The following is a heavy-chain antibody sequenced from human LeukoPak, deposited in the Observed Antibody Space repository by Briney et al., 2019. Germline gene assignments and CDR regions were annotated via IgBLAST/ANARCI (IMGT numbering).Heavy chain of an antibody. Sequence: ASVKVSCKASGYTFTSYAMNWVRQAPGQGLEWMGWINTNTGNPTYAQGFTGRFVFSLDTSVSTAYLQISSLKAEDTAVYYCARAHSELRYFDWLLWGGPRAKNWFDPWGQGTLVTVSS. CDR3: ARAHSELRYFDWLLWGGPRAKNWFDP. CDR2: INTNTGNP. D-gene: IGHD3-9*01. CDR1: GYTFTSYA. V-gene: IGHV7-4-1*02. J-gene: IGHJ5*02.